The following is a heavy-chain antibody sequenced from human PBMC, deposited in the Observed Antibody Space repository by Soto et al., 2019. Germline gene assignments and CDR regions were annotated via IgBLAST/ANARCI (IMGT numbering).Heavy chain of an antibody. CDR3: ATGGHNDGYNFYHGMDV. Sequence: QVQVVQSGAEVKKPGSSVKVSCKVSGGIFTNNAISWVRQAPGQGLEWLGGVIPLFDTAYYAQIFRGRLRISEDGATPTAYMALIGLTSADTAVYCCATGGHNDGYNFYHGMDVWGQGTTVTVS. CDR1: GGIFTNNA. J-gene: IGHJ6*02. CDR2: VIPLFDTA. V-gene: IGHV1-69*01. D-gene: IGHD5-18*01.